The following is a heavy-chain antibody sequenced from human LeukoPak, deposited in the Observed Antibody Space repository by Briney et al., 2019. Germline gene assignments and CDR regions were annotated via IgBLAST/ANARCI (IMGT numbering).Heavy chain of an antibody. V-gene: IGHV3-7*01. CDR2: IKQDGSEK. Sequence: PGGSLRLSCAASGFTFSSYWMSWVRQAPGKGLEWVANIKQDGSEKYYVDSVKGRFTISRDNSKNTLYLQMNSLRAEDTAVYYCAKDRLGYCSSTSCYYFDYWGQGTLVTVSS. D-gene: IGHD2-2*01. J-gene: IGHJ4*02. CDR1: GFTFSSYW. CDR3: AKDRLGYCSSTSCYYFDY.